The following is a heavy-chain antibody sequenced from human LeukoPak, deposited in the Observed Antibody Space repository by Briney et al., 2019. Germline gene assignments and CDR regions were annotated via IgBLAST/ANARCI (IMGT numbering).Heavy chain of an antibody. V-gene: IGHV4-31*03. Sequence: SQTLSFTCTVSGGSISSGGFYGTWIRQHPGKGLEWIGYIYYSGNTYYNPSLKNRLTISVDRSKNQFSLKLTSVTASDTAVYYCARVRMVRGVIGGDFDHWGQGTLVTVSS. D-gene: IGHD3-10*01. CDR1: GGSISSGGFY. J-gene: IGHJ4*02. CDR3: ARVRMVRGVIGGDFDH. CDR2: IYYSGNT.